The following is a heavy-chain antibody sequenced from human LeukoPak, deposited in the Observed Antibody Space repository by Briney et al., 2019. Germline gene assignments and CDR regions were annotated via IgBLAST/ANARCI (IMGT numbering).Heavy chain of an antibody. J-gene: IGHJ4*02. D-gene: IGHD6-13*01. Sequence: PSETLSLTCTVSGGSISSSSYDWGWIRQPPGKGLGWIGRIYYSGSTYYNPSLKSRVTISVDTSTNQFSLKLSSVTAADTAVYYCAGSGYSSSWYGPIWDYWGQGTLVTVSS. CDR3: AGSGYSSSWYGPIWDY. CDR1: GGSISSSSYD. V-gene: IGHV4-39*01. CDR2: IYYSGST.